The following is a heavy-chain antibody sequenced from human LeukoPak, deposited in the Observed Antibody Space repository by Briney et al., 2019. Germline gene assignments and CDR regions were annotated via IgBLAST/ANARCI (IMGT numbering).Heavy chain of an antibody. D-gene: IGHD6-13*01. J-gene: IGHJ4*02. Sequence: GESLKISCKGSGYSFTSYWIGWVRQAPGQGLEWMGWINPNSGGTNYAQKFQGRVTMTRDTSISTAYMELSRLRSDDTAVYYCARLAAAGTYGYWGQGTLVTVSS. CDR1: GYSFTSYW. CDR3: ARLAAAGTYGY. V-gene: IGHV1-2*02. CDR2: INPNSGGT.